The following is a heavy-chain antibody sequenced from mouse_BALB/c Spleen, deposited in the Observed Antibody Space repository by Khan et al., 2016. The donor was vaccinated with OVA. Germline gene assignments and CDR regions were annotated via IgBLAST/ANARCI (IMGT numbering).Heavy chain of an antibody. J-gene: IGHJ2*01. CDR3: ARTARITY. CDR2: ISYSGST. Sequence: EVKLLESGPGLVKPSQSLSLTCTVTGYSITSGYGWNWIRQFPGNKLEWMGYISYSGSTNYKPSLKSRISITRDTSKNQFFLQLKSLATEDTATYYCARTARITYWGQGTTLTVSS. D-gene: IGHD1-2*01. V-gene: IGHV3-2*02. CDR1: GYSITSGYG.